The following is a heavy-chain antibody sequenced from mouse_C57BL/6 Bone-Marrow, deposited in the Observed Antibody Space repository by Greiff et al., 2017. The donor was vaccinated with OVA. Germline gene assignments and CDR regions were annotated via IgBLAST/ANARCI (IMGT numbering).Heavy chain of an antibody. CDR2: ISDGGSYT. CDR1: GFTFSSYA. CDR3: ARNYGDY. V-gene: IGHV5-4*03. D-gene: IGHD1-1*01. J-gene: IGHJ2*01. Sequence: EVKVVESGGGLVKPGGSLKLSCAASGFTFSSYAMSWVRQTPEKRLEGVATISDGGSYTYYPDNVKGRFTISRDNAKNNRYLQMSHLKSEDTAMYYCARNYGDYWGQGTTLTVSS.